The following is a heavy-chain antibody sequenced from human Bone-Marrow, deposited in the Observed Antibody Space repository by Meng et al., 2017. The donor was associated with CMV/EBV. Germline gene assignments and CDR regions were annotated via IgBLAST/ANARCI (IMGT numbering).Heavy chain of an antibody. CDR1: GFTFNYYS. CDR3: ARASGYSGYDSFN. D-gene: IGHD5-12*01. V-gene: IGHV3-30*04. Sequence: GGSLRLSCVASGFTFNYYSMHWIRQAPGKGLEWVAVVSFDESNNYYADSVKGRFTISRDNSKNTLYLQMGSLRSDDTAVYYCARASGYSGYDSFNWGQGTLVTVSS. CDR2: VSFDESNN. J-gene: IGHJ4*02.